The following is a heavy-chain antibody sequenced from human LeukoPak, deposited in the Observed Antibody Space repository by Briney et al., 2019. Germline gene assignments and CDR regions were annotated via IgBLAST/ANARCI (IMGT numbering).Heavy chain of an antibody. J-gene: IGHJ5*02. Sequence: GGSLRPSCQASGSTFHNYGRNWVRQAQGKGLEWVSSISSSGVYTYYADSVKGRFTISRDNAENSLYLQMDSLRAEDTGLYYCARGREPYTNTDWFDPWGQGTLVTVSS. CDR3: ARGREPYTNTDWFDP. CDR2: ISSSGVYT. CDR1: GSTFHNYG. V-gene: IGHV3-21*01. D-gene: IGHD2-2*02.